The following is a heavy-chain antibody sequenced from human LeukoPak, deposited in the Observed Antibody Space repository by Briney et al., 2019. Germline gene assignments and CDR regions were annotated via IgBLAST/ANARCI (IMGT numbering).Heavy chain of an antibody. CDR2: INHSGST. V-gene: IGHV4-34*01. CDR3: ARGGYYGSGNDFRFDP. Sequence: SETMSLTCAVYGGSFSGYYWSWIRQPPGKGLEWIGEINHSGSTNYNPSLKSRVTISVDKSKNQFSLKLKYVTAADTAVYYCARGGYYGSGNDFRFDPWGQGTLVTVSS. J-gene: IGHJ5*02. CDR1: GGSFSGYY. D-gene: IGHD3-10*01.